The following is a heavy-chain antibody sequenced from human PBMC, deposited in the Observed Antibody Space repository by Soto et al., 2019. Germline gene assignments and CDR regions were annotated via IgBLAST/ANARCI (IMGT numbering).Heavy chain of an antibody. V-gene: IGHV1-69*13. Sequence: SVKVSCKASGGTFSSYAISWVRQAPGQGLEWMGGIIPIFGTANYAQKFQGRVTITADESTSTAYMELSSLRSEDTAVYYCARVGYDSSGYYPPDVAFDIWGQGTMVTVSS. J-gene: IGHJ3*02. D-gene: IGHD3-22*01. CDR2: IIPIFGTA. CDR1: GGTFSSYA. CDR3: ARVGYDSSGYYPPDVAFDI.